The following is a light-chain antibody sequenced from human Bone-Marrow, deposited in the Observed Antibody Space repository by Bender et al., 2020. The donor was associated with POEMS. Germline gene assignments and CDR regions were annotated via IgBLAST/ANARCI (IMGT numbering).Light chain of an antibody. V-gene: IGLV2-23*01. CDR2: EAT. J-gene: IGLJ3*02. CDR1: SWDVGGYDL. Sequence: QSALTQPASVSGSPGQSITISCTGTSWDVGGYDLVSWYQHHPDKAPKLMIYEATKRPSGISDRFSGSKSGNTASLTISGLQAEDEAHYYCCAYAGTSTSMFGGGTKLIVV. CDR3: CAYAGTSTSM.